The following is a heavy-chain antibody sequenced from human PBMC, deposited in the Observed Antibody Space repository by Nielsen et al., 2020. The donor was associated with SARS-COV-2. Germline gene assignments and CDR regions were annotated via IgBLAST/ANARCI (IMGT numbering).Heavy chain of an antibody. CDR2: INHSGST. CDR1: GGSFSGYY. V-gene: IGHV4-34*01. J-gene: IGHJ4*02. CDR3: ARGRDTMVRGVILY. D-gene: IGHD3-10*01. Sequence: GSLRLSCAVYGGSFSGYYWSWIRQPPGKGLEWIGEINHSGSTNYNPSLKSRVTISVDTSKNQFSLKLSSVTAADTAVYYCARGRDTMVRGVILYWGQGTLVTVSS.